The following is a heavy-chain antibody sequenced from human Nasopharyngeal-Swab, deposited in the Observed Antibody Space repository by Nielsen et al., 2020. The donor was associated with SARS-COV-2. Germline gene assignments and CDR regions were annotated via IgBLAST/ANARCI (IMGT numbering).Heavy chain of an antibody. CDR1: GYTFTSYD. CDR3: ARARYDSSGYYYVLDAFDI. J-gene: IGHJ3*02. V-gene: IGHV1-18*01. Sequence: ASVKVSCKASGYTFTSYDINWVRQATGQGLEWMGWMNPNSGNTNYAQKLQGRVTMTTDTSTSTAYMELRSLRSDDTAVYYCARARYDSSGYYYVLDAFDIWGQGTMVTVSS. CDR2: MNPNSGNT. D-gene: IGHD3-22*01.